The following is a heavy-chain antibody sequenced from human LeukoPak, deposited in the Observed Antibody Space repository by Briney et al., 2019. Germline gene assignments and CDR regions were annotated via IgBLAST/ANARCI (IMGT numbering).Heavy chain of an antibody. CDR3: ASSRGSWPDYFDY. V-gene: IGHV3-21*01. CDR2: ISSSSSCI. J-gene: IGHJ4*02. CDR1: GFTFSSYS. Sequence: GGSLRLSCAASGFTFSSYSMNWVRQAPGKGLEWVSSISSSSSCIYYADSVKGRFTISRDNAKNSLYLQMNSLRAEDTAVYYCASSRGSWPDYFDYWGQGTLVTVSS. D-gene: IGHD6-13*01.